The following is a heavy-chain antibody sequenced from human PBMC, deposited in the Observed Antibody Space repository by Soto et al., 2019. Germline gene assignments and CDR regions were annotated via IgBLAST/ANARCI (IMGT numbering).Heavy chain of an antibody. D-gene: IGHD6-13*01. CDR2: IYYSGST. V-gene: IGHV4-61*01. CDR1: CGSVSSGSYY. Sequence: PSETLSLTCTVSCGSVSSGSYYWSWIRQPPGKGLEWIGYIYYSGSTNYNPSLKSRVTISVDTSKNQFSLKLSSVTAADTAVYYCARDCSSWGNAFDIWGQGTMVTVS. CDR3: ARDCSSWGNAFDI. J-gene: IGHJ3*02.